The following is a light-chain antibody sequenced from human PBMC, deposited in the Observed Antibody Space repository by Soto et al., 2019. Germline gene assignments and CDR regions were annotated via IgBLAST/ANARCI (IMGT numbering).Light chain of an antibody. V-gene: IGKV3-20*01. CDR2: GAS. CDR1: QSVSNNY. Sequence: VAMQIPGTPSLLPAVGADLDCRASQSVSNNYLAWYQQQPGQAPRLLIYGASNGATGIPDRFSGSASGTYSTPTISILEPEDVAVDYCQHYSSSGTFGQGTKVDIK. J-gene: IGKJ1*01. CDR3: QHYSSSGT.